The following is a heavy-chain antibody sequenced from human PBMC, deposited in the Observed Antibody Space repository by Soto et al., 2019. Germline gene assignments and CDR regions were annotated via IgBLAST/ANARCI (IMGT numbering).Heavy chain of an antibody. Sequence: SETLSLTCIVSDYSISSGYYWGWVRQSPGRGLEWIGSMFHSGSSYSNPSLKSRVTISVDTSKNQFSLKLTSVTAADTAVYYWARELHYYGTGLLGSRGQGTLVTVSS. J-gene: IGHJ4*02. D-gene: IGHD3-10*01. V-gene: IGHV4-38-2*02. CDR1: DYSISSGYY. CDR2: MFHSGSS. CDR3: ARELHYYGTGLLGS.